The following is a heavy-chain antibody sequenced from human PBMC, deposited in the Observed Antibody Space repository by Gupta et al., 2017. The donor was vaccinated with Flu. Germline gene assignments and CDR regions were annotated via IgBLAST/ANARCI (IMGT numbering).Heavy chain of an antibody. CDR2: IYYSGST. CDR1: GGSISSSSYY. J-gene: IGHJ4*02. CDR3: ASGKDPLRFDY. V-gene: IGHV4-39*01. Sequence: QLQLQESGPGLVKPSETLSLTCTVSGGSISSSSYYWGWIRQPPGKGLEWIGSIYYSGSTYYNPSLKSRVTISVDTSKNQFSLKLSSVTAADTAVYYCASGKDPLRFDYWGQGTLVTVSS. D-gene: IGHD3-10*01.